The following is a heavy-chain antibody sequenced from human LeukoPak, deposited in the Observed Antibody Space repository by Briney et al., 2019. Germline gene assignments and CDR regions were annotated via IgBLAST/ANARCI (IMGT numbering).Heavy chain of an antibody. CDR1: GFTFSDYS. CDR2: ITSTGTTI. V-gene: IGHV3-11*01. Sequence: PGGSLRLSCAASGFTFSDYSMSWVRQPPGKGLEWLSYITSTGTTIWYADSVKGRFAISRDNAKNSLYLQMNTLRAEDTAMYYCERGYLQPWGQGTLVTVSS. CDR3: ERGYLQP. J-gene: IGHJ5*02. D-gene: IGHD4-11*01.